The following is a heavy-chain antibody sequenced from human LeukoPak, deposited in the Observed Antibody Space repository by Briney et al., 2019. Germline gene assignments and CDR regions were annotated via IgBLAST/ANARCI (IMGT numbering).Heavy chain of an antibody. CDR1: GGSIGTYY. D-gene: IGHD3-16*02. CDR2: IYVTGN. Sequence: SETLSLTCTVSGGSIGTYYWSWVRQSPGKGLEWIGYIYVTGNRYNPSLPSRVTISVDTSRNQFFLKMSSVTAADTAVYYCARHIGGGIEDMDVWGKGTKVTVSS. V-gene: IGHV4-59*08. J-gene: IGHJ6*03. CDR3: ARHIGGGIEDMDV.